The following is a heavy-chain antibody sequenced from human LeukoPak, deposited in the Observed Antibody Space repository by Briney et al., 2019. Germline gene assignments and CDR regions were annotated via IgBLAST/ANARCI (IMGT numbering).Heavy chain of an antibody. CDR3: ARVPFCTSTSCYAIFDH. CDR2: IKEDGSEK. CDR1: GFTFSSCW. J-gene: IGHJ4*02. Sequence: GGSLRLSCAASGFTFSSCWMGWVRQAPGKGLEWVANIKEDGSEKYYVGSVKGRFTISRDDAENSLYLQMNSLRAEDTAVYYCARVPFCTSTSCYAIFDHWGQGTLVTVSS. D-gene: IGHD2-2*01. V-gene: IGHV3-7*05.